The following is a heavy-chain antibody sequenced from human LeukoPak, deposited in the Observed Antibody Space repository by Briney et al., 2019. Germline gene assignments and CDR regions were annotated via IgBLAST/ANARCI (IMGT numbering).Heavy chain of an antibody. Sequence: GGSLRLSCAASGFTFSSCAMTWVRQAPGKGLEWVSTISDSGGNTYYADSAKGRVTISRDNSKNTLYLQMNSLRAEDTAVYYCAKGSLHPGIFDYWGQGTLVTVSS. J-gene: IGHJ4*02. CDR3: AKGSLHPGIFDY. CDR2: ISDSGGNT. V-gene: IGHV3-23*01. CDR1: GFTFSSCA.